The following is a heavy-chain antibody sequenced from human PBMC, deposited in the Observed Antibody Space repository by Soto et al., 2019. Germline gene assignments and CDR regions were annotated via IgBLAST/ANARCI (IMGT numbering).Heavy chain of an antibody. J-gene: IGHJ4*02. Sequence: GGSLRLSCAASGFTFSDYYMSWIRQAPGKGLEWVSYISSSGSTIYYADSVKGRFTISRDNAKNSLYLQMNSLRAEDTAVYYCARAPDGDIVATILGYFADYWGQGTLVTVSS. V-gene: IGHV3-11*01. CDR3: ARAPDGDIVATILGYFADY. CDR1: GFTFSDYY. CDR2: ISSSGSTI. D-gene: IGHD5-12*01.